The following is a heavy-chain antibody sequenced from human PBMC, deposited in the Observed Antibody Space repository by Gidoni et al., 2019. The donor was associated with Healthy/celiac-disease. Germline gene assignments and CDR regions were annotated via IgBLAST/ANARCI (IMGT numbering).Heavy chain of an antibody. V-gene: IGHV4-39*01. CDR3: ARRWDGYNPTFDY. Sequence: QLQLQESGPGLVKPSETLSLTGTVDGGAIRSSSYYWGWSRQPPGKGLEWIGSIYYSGSTYYNPSLKSRVTISVDTSKNQFSLKLSSVTAADTAVYYCARRWDGYNPTFDYWGQGTLVTVSS. CDR1: GGAIRSSSYY. D-gene: IGHD5-12*01. J-gene: IGHJ4*02. CDR2: IYYSGST.